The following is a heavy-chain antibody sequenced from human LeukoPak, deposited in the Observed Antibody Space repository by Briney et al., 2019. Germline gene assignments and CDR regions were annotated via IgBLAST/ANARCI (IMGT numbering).Heavy chain of an antibody. CDR1: GFTFGDYT. Sequence: PGRSLRLSCVTSGFTFGDYTMHWVRQVPGKGLEWLSGITWDGGNIAYADSVKGRFTISRDNAKSSLYLQMNSLRNEDMAFYFCAKGCTFHGVANDSGCFDYWGQGTLVTVSS. D-gene: IGHD3-3*01. CDR2: ITWDGGNI. CDR3: AKGCTFHGVANDSGCFDY. J-gene: IGHJ4*02. V-gene: IGHV3-9*03.